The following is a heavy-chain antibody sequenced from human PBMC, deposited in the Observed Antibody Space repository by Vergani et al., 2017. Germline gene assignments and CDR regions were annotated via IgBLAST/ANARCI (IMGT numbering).Heavy chain of an antibody. J-gene: IGHJ4*02. CDR2: IIPIFGTA. CDR3: ARDQITMVRGVITRYYFDY. CDR1: GGTFSSYA. D-gene: IGHD3-10*01. Sequence: QVQLVQSGAEVKKPGSSVKVSCKASGGTFSSYAISWVRQAPGQGLEWMGGIIPIFGTANDAQKFQGRVTITADESTSTAYMELSSLRSEDTAVYYCARDQITMVRGVITRYYFDYWGQGTLVTVSS. V-gene: IGHV1-69*01.